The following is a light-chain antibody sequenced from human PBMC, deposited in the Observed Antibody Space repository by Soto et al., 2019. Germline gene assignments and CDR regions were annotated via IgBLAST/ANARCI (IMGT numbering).Light chain of an antibody. CDR3: QQYDRSPMYT. J-gene: IGKJ2*01. CDR1: QNINSNY. Sequence: EIVLTQSPGTLSVSPGERVTLSCSASQNINSNYFAWYQQKPGQAPRLVIHGALNRAAGIPDRFSGSGSGTDFTLTISRLEPEDFAVYYCQQYDRSPMYTFGQGTKLEIK. V-gene: IGKV3-20*01. CDR2: GAL.